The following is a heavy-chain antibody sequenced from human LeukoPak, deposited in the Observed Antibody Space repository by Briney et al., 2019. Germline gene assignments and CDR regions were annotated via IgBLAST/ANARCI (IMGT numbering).Heavy chain of an antibody. Sequence: GGSLRLSCSASGFTFDNYAMHWVRQAPGKGLEWVAFIRYDGSNKYYADSVKGRFTISRDNSKNTLYLQMNSLRAEDTAVYYCARVFSSGWYGFDYWGQGTLVTVSS. J-gene: IGHJ4*02. CDR2: IRYDGSNK. D-gene: IGHD6-19*01. CDR1: GFTFDNYA. CDR3: ARVFSSGWYGFDY. V-gene: IGHV3-30*02.